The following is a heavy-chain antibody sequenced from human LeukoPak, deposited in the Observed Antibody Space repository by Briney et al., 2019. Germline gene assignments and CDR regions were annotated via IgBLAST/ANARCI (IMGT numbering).Heavy chain of an antibody. CDR1: GFTFSSYS. Sequence: PGGSLRLSCAASGFTFSSYSMNWVRQAPGKGLEWVSSISSSSSYIYYADSVKGRFTISRDNAKNSLYLQMNSLRAEDTAVYYCARDRRWAAAIDSAFDIWGQGTMVTVSS. V-gene: IGHV3-21*01. CDR2: ISSSSSYI. J-gene: IGHJ3*02. D-gene: IGHD2-2*01. CDR3: ARDRRWAAAIDSAFDI.